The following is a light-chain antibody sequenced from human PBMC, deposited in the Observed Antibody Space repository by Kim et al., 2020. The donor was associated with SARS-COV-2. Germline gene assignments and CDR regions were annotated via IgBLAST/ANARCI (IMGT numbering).Light chain of an antibody. Sequence: DIHLTQSPSSLSASVGDRVTITCRASQSTSRYLNWYQHQPGKAPKLLIHGASSLQSGVPSRFSGTGSGTEFTLTISSLQPEDFATYYCQQSYRDHWTFGQGTKVDIK. CDR1: QSTSRY. CDR2: GAS. CDR3: QQSYRDHWT. V-gene: IGKV1-39*01. J-gene: IGKJ1*01.